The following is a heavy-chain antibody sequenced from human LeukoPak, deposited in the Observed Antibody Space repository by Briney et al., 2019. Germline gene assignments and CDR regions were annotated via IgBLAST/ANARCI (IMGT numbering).Heavy chain of an antibody. V-gene: IGHV3-23*01. D-gene: IGHD2-2*01. CDR2: ISGSGAGT. CDR3: AKPLYFCNSVSCAPHFDN. J-gene: IGHJ4*02. Sequence: PGGSLRLSCAASGFTFSNYAMSWVRQVPGEGLEWVSVISGSGAGTNYADSVKGRFTISRDNSKNTLYLHMNSLRVDDTAVYYCAKPLYFCNSVSCAPHFDNWGQGTLVTVSS. CDR1: GFTFSNYA.